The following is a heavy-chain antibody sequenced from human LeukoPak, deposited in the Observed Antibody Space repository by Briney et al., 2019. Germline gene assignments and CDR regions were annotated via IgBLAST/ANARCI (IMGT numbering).Heavy chain of an antibody. CDR3: ARDRAAADP. CDR2: IYTDDRT. CDR1: GFTVSNYY. V-gene: IGHV3-53*01. D-gene: IGHD6-13*01. Sequence: GGSLRLPCAASGFTVSNYYMSWVRQAPGKGLEWVSDIYTDDRTYYADSVKGRFTISRDDSKNMLFLQMDSLRVEDTAVYYCARDRAAADPWGQGTLVTVSS. J-gene: IGHJ5*02.